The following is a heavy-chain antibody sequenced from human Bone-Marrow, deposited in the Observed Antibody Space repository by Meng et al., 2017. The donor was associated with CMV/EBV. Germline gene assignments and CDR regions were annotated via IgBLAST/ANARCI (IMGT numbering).Heavy chain of an antibody. D-gene: IGHD2-8*01. J-gene: IGHJ4*02. CDR1: GGTFSRNT. V-gene: IGHV1-69*04. Sequence: SVKVSCKASGGTFSRNTFNWVQQAPGQGLEWMGRFIPMVDIAVYAQTFQGRVTITADKSTSTTYMELSSLRSEDTAVYFCARDRDLIFDSWGQGTLVTVSS. CDR3: ARDRDLIFDS. CDR2: FIPMVDIA.